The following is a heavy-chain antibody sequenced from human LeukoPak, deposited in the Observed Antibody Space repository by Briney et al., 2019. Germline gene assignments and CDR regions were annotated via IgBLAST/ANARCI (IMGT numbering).Heavy chain of an antibody. J-gene: IGHJ4*02. D-gene: IGHD5-12*01. V-gene: IGHV3-48*04. CDR3: ARIVATSYFDY. Sequence: PGGSLRLSCAASGFTFSTYSMNWVRQAPGKGLEWVSSISSSGSTIYYADSVKGRFTISRDNAKNSLYLQMNSLRAEDTAVYYCARIVATSYFDYWGQGTLVTVSS. CDR1: GFTFSTYS. CDR2: ISSSGSTI.